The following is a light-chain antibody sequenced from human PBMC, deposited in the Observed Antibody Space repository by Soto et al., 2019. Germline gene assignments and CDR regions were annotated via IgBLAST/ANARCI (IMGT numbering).Light chain of an antibody. CDR1: SSNIGSNT. J-gene: IGLJ3*02. Sequence: QSVLTQPPSASGTPGQRVTISCSGSSSNIGSNTVNWYQQLPGTAPKLLIYSNNQRPSGVPDRFSGSKSGTSASLAISGLQSEDEADYYCAAWDHSLKGVFGGGTKVTVL. CDR3: AAWDHSLKGV. CDR2: SNN. V-gene: IGLV1-44*01.